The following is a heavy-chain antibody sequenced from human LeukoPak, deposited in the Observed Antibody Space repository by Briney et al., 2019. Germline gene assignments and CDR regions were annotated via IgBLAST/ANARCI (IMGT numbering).Heavy chain of an antibody. CDR3: AGGTSSSANTWFDS. Sequence: GGSLRLSCAASGFTFSIYSMNWVRQAPGKGLEWVSYISSGSSTIYYADSVKGRFTISRDNAKNSLYLQMNSLRAEDTAVYYCAGGTSSSANTWFDSWGQGMLVTVSS. CDR2: ISSGSSTI. CDR1: GFTFSIYS. J-gene: IGHJ5*01. D-gene: IGHD6-13*01. V-gene: IGHV3-48*04.